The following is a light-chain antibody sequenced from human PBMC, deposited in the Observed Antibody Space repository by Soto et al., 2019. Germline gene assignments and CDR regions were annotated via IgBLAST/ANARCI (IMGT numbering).Light chain of an antibody. Sequence: QLVLTQPPSVSGAPGQRVTISCTGSSSSIGAGYEVHWYQQLPGTAPKLLIYFNTNRPSGVPDRFSGSRSGTSASLAITGLQAEDEADYYCQSYDSSLSGPVFGGGTKLTVL. CDR1: SSSIGAGYE. J-gene: IGLJ2*01. CDR2: FNT. V-gene: IGLV1-40*01. CDR3: QSYDSSLSGPV.